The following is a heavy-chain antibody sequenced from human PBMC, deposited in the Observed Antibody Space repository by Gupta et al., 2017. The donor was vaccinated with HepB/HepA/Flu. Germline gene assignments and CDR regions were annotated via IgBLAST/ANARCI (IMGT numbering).Heavy chain of an antibody. J-gene: IGHJ5*02. V-gene: IGHV3-74*01. D-gene: IGHD4-4*01. CDR3: ASQRGGNSHYWFDR. CDR2: INSDGSSR. CDR1: GFTFSRSW. Sequence: EEQLVESGGGLVRPGGSLRLSCAASGFTFSRSWMHWVRQVPGKGREWASRINSDGSSRSYADSVKARFTISRDNAKNTLYLQMNNLRADDTAVYYCASQRGGNSHYWFDRWCQGTLVTVSA.